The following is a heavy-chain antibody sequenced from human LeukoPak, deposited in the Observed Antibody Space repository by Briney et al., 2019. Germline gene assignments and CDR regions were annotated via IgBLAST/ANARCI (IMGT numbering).Heavy chain of an antibody. CDR2: INHSGST. CDR1: GGSFSGYY. D-gene: IGHD6-13*01. J-gene: IGHJ6*02. CDR3: ARLGGYGSSRWGMDV. Sequence: SETLSLTCAVYGGSFSGYYWSWIRQPPGKGLEWIGEINHSGSTNYNPSLKSRVTISVDTSKNQFSLKLSSVTAADTAVYYCARLGGYGSSRWGMDVWGQGTTVTVSS. V-gene: IGHV4-34*01.